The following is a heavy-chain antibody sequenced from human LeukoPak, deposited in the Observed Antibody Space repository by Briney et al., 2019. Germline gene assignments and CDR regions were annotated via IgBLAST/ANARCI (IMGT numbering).Heavy chain of an antibody. V-gene: IGHV4-34*01. CDR3: APRGDIEHSYVYGKWFDP. D-gene: IGHD5-18*01. J-gene: IGHJ5*02. CDR2: INHSGSS. CDR1: GGSFSAYY. Sequence: SETLSLTCAVYGGSFSAYYWTWIRQPPGKGLEWIGEINHSGSSNYNSSLRSRVTISVDTSYKQFSLRPSSVTAADTAVYYCAPRGDIEHSYVYGKWFDPWGQGTRVTVSS.